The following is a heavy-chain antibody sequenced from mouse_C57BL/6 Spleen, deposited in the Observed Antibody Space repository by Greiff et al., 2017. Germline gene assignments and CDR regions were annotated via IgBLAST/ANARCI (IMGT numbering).Heavy chain of an antibody. J-gene: IGHJ4*01. CDR3: ARPNFYYGYDEGAMDY. CDR1: GFTFTDYY. V-gene: IGHV7-3*01. D-gene: IGHD2-2*01. Sequence: EVQGVESGGGLVQPGGSRSLSCAASGFTFTDYYMSWVRQPPGKALEWLGFIRNKANGYTTEYSASVKGRFTISRDNSQSILYLQMNALRAEDSATYYCARPNFYYGYDEGAMDYWGQGTSVTVSS. CDR2: IRNKANGYTT.